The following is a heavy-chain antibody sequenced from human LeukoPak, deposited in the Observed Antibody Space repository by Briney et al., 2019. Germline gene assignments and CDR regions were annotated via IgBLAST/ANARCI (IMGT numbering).Heavy chain of an antibody. CDR1: GFTFSSYW. CDR2: LSPDGSST. V-gene: IGHV3-74*01. D-gene: IGHD5-24*01. Sequence: GGSLRLSCAASGFTFSSYWMQWVRQAPGKGLVWVSRLSPDGSSTTSADSVKGQFTISRDNAKNTLYLQIGSLRADDTAVYYCSRMSREGPGLTDLWGQGTLVTVSS. CDR3: SRMSREGPGLTDL. J-gene: IGHJ5*02.